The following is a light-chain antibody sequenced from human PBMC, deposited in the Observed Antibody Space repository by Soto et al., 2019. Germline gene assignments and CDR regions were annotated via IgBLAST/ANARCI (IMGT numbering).Light chain of an antibody. CDR3: VSYTSDDVRYV. CDR2: EGT. CDR1: SRDVGAYNL. Sequence: QSVLTQPASVSGSPGQSITISCTGTSRDVGAYNLVSWYQHHPAKAPKFLFSEGTKRPSGDFVRFSASKSGNTASLTISGLQSEDEADYYCVSYTSDDVRYVFGTGTKVTVL. J-gene: IGLJ1*01. V-gene: IGLV2-14*02.